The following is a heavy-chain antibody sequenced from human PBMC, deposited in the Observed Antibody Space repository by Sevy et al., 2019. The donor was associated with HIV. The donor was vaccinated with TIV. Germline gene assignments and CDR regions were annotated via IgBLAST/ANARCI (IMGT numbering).Heavy chain of an antibody. V-gene: IGHV1-69*13. CDR1: GGTFSSYA. J-gene: IGHJ4*01. CDR2: IIPIFGTA. CDR3: ARVGMHGGFDY. Sequence: ASVKVSCKASGGTFSSYAISWVRQAPGQGLEWMGGIIPIFGTANYAQTFQGRVTITADESTSTAYMELSSLRSEDTAVYYCARVGMHGGFDYWGQGTLVTVSS. D-gene: IGHD3-10*01.